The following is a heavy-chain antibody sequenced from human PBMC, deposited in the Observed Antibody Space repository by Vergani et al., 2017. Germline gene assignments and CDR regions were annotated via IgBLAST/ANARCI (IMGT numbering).Heavy chain of an antibody. CDR3: ARPHGDILPPDPRRLDY. CDR2: INPSGGST. Sequence: QVLLVQSVAEVKKPGASVRVSCKTSGYTFTHYYIHWVRQAPGQGLEWMGIINPSGGSTTYAQQFHGKLTMTRDTSTITVYLDLSNLRSDDTAVYYCARPHGDILPPDPRRLDYWGQGNLVTVSS. CDR1: GYTFTHYY. J-gene: IGHJ4*02. V-gene: IGHV1-46*03.